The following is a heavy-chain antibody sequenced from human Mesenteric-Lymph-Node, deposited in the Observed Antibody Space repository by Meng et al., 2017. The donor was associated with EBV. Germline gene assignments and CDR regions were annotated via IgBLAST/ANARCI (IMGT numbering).Heavy chain of an antibody. V-gene: IGHV4-34*01. CDR1: GGSFSSYY. CDR3: ARDPGTMASTRSYFFDY. D-gene: IGHD4/OR15-4a*01. Sequence: QVLLQQSCPGLLHPSETPYLTFGVQGGSFSSYYLSWIRQPPGKGLEWIGEIDHSGTSNYNPSLKSRVTISIDPSKNQFSLALSSATAADTAVYFCARDPGTMASTRSYFFDYWGQGTLVTVSS. J-gene: IGHJ4*02. CDR2: IDHSGTS.